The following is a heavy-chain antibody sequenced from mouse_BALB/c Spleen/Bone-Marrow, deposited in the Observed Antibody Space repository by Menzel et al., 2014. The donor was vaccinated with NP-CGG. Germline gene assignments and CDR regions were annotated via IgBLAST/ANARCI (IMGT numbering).Heavy chain of an antibody. CDR3: ARPDPWFAY. CDR1: GFTFSGYA. Sequence: EVQVVESGGGLVKPGGSLKLSCAASGFTFSGYAMSWVRQSPEKRLEWVATISSGGSYIHYPDSVKGRFTISRDNAKNTLYLQMSSLRSEDTAIYYCARPDPWFAYWGQGTLVTVSA. J-gene: IGHJ3*01. V-gene: IGHV5-9-3*01. CDR2: ISSGGSYI.